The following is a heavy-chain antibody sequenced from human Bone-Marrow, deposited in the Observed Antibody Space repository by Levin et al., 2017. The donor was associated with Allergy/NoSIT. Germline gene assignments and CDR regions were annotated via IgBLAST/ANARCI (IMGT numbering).Heavy chain of an antibody. CDR3: ARHADYGDYAGRYHFDY. CDR2: IYYSGST. D-gene: IGHD4-17*01. V-gene: IGHV4-59*08. J-gene: IGHJ4*02. CDR1: GGSISSYY. Sequence: SQTLSLTCTVSGGSISSYYWSWIRQPPGKGLEWIGYIYYSGSTNYNPSLKSRVTISVDTSKNQFSLKLSSVTAADTAVYYCARHADYGDYAGRYHFDYWGQGTLVTVSS.